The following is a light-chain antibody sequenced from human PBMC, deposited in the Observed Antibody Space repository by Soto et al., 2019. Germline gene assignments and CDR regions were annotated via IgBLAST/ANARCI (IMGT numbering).Light chain of an antibody. CDR2: DAS. CDR1: QSVSSY. J-gene: IGKJ1*01. Sequence: ERVMTQSPATLSLSPGERATLSCRASQSVSSYLAWYQQKPGQAPRLLIYDASNRATGIPARFSGSGSGTDFTLTIRSLEPEDFAVYYCKQYYDWPGTFGQGTKVDIK. CDR3: KQYYDWPGT. V-gene: IGKV3-11*01.